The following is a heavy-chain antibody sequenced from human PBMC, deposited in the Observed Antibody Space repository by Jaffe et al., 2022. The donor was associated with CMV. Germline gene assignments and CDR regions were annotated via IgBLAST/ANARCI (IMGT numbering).Heavy chain of an antibody. D-gene: IGHD2-2*01. V-gene: IGHV3-23*04. CDR3: RTDCSSTSCYPVLVGSSVNSGRVTWFDP. CDR2: ISGSGGST. J-gene: IGHJ5*02. Sequence: EVQLVESGGGLVQPGGSLRLSCAASGFTFSSYAMSWVRQAPGKGLEWVSAISGSGGSTYYADSVKGRFTISRDNSKNTLYLQMNSLRAEDTAVYYCRTDCSSTSCYPVLVGSSVNSGRVTWFDPWGQGTLVTVSS. CDR1: GFTFSSYA.